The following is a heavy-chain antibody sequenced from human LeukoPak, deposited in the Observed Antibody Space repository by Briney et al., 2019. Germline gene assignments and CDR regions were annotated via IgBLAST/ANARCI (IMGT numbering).Heavy chain of an antibody. J-gene: IGHJ3*02. CDR3: ARDSGDAFDI. V-gene: IGHV3-7*01. CDR2: IKQDGSEK. CDR1: GFTFSNYW. Sequence: GGSLRLSCAASGFTFSNYWMSWVRQAPGKGLEWVANIKQDGSEKYYVDSVKGRFTISRDNAKNSLYLQMNSLRAEDTAVYYCARDSGDAFDIWGQGTMVTVSS.